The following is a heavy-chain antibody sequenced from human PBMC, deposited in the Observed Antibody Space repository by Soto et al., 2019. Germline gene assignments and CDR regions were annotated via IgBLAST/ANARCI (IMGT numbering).Heavy chain of an antibody. CDR3: ARAVGGSSCAYLPAY. CDR1: GFIFSSSA. D-gene: IGHD5-18*01. CDR2: LSAGGTAT. J-gene: IGHJ4*01. V-gene: IGHV3-23*01. Sequence: EVQLLESGGGLVQPGGSLRLSCAASGFIFSSSAMTWVRQAPGKGLEWVSGLSAGGTATYYADSVKGRFTISRDNSKNTLYLQVNSLRVEDTALYYCARAVGGSSCAYLPAYWGHGTLVTVSS.